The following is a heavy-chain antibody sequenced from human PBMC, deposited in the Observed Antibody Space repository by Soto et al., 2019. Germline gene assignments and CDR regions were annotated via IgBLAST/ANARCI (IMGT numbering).Heavy chain of an antibody. J-gene: IGHJ4*02. V-gene: IGHV1-58*01. CDR2: ITVGTGNT. D-gene: IGHD3-22*01. CDR3: AAGDSSGYYGG. Sequence: SVKVSCKPSGFIFTSSSVQWVRQARGQRLEWIGWITVGTGNTNYAQKLQERVTITRDMPTSTAYMELSNLRSEDTAVYYCAAGDSSGYYGGWGQGTQVTVSS. CDR1: GFIFTSSS.